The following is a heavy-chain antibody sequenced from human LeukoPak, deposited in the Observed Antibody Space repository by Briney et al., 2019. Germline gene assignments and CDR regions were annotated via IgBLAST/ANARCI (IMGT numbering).Heavy chain of an antibody. V-gene: IGHV1-18*01. D-gene: IGHD2-2*01. Sequence: ASVKVSCKASGYNFMTYGISWVRQAPGQGLEWMGWISSYNVHTNSVQKLQGRVTMTADPSTNTAYMELRSLRSDDTAVYYCGEGGGIVGDSVVTEVWKGMDVWGQGTTVTVSS. CDR1: GYNFMTYG. J-gene: IGHJ6*02. CDR2: ISSYNVHT. CDR3: GEGGGIVGDSVVTEVWKGMDV.